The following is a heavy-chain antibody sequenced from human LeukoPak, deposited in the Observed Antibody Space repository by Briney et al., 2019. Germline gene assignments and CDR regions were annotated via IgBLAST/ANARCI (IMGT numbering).Heavy chain of an antibody. V-gene: IGHV1-2*02. J-gene: IGHJ4*02. D-gene: IGHD4-17*01. CDR3: ARASRPTVTIDPYYFDY. CDR1: GYTFTGYY. CDR2: INPNSGGT. Sequence: ASVKVSCKASGYTFTGYYMHWVRQAPGQGLEWMGWINPNSGGTNYAQKFQGRVTMTRDTSISTAYMELSRLTSDDTAVYYCARASRPTVTIDPYYFDYWGQGTLVTVSS.